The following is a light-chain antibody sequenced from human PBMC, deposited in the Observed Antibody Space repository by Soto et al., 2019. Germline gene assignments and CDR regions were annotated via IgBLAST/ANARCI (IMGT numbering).Light chain of an antibody. J-gene: IGLJ1*01. Sequence: QSALTQPASVSGSPGQSITISCTGTSSDVGAYNFVSWYQHYPDKAPKVVIYDVANRPSGVSYRFSESKSGNTASLTISGLQAQDEADYYCMSFTSNNTYVFGTGTKLPVL. CDR1: SSDVGAYNF. CDR2: DVA. V-gene: IGLV2-14*03. CDR3: MSFTSNNTYV.